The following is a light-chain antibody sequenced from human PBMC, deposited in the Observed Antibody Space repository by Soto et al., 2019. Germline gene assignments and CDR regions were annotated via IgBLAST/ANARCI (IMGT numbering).Light chain of an antibody. CDR3: ASYTISSTRV. CDR2: EVN. V-gene: IGLV2-14*01. CDR1: NNDVGAYNY. J-gene: IGLJ3*02. Sequence: QSALTQPASESGSPGQSITISCTGSNNDVGAYNYVSWYQKHPGKAPKLIIYEVNNQPSGVSHRFSGSKSGNTASLTISGLQADDEADYYCASYTISSTRVFGGGTKVTVL.